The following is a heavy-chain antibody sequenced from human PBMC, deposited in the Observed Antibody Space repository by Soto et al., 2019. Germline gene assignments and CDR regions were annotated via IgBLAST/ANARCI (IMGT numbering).Heavy chain of an antibody. CDR1: GGSVSSGSYY. CDR2: IYYSGST. J-gene: IGHJ4*02. CDR3: ARDNVDTARNFDY. V-gene: IGHV4-61*01. D-gene: IGHD5-18*01. Sequence: SETLSLTCTVSGGSVSSGSYYWSWIRQPPGKGLEWIGYIYYSGSTNYNPSLKSRVTISVDTSKNQFSLKLSSVTAADTAVYYCARDNVDTARNFDYWGQGTLVTVSS.